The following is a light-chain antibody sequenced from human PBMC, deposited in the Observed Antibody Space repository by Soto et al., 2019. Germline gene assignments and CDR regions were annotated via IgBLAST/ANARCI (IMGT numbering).Light chain of an antibody. CDR1: QSVISSY. J-gene: IGKJ1*01. Sequence: IVLTHSPSTLSLSPVERATLSCGASQSVISSYLAWYQQKPGLAPRLLIYGASNRATGIPDRFSGSGSGTDFTLTISRLEPEDFAVYYCQQYGSSGTFGQGTKVDIK. CDR3: QQYGSSGT. V-gene: IGKV3D-20*01. CDR2: GAS.